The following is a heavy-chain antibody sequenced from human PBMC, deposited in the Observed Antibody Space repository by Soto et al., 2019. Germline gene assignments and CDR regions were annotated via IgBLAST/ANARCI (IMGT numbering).Heavy chain of an antibody. Sequence: GGSLRLSCAASGFTFSSYGMHWVRQAPGKGLEWVAVISYDGSNKYYADSVKGRFTISRDNSKNTLYLQMNSLRAEDTAVYYCAKDREHRYYYGMDVWGQGTTVTVSS. CDR1: GFTFSSYG. D-gene: IGHD1-26*01. CDR3: AKDREHRYYYGMDV. V-gene: IGHV3-30*18. J-gene: IGHJ6*02. CDR2: ISYDGSNK.